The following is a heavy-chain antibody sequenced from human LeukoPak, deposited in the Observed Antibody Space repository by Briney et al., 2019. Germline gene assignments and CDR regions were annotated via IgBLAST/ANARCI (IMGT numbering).Heavy chain of an antibody. CDR2: ISYDGSNK. D-gene: IGHD2-2*01. CDR1: GFTFSSYG. J-gene: IGHJ6*02. Sequence: PGGSLRLSCAASGFTFSSYGMHWVRQAPGKGLEWVAVISYDGSNKYYADSVKGRFTISRDNSKNTLYLQMNSLRAEDTVVYYCAKALGYCSSTSCSSYYYYGMDVWGQGTTVTVSS. V-gene: IGHV3-30*18. CDR3: AKALGYCSSTSCSSYYYYGMDV.